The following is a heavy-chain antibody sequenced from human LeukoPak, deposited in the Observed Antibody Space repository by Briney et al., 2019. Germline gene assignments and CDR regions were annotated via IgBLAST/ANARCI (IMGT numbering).Heavy chain of an antibody. CDR2: ISAYNGNT. Sequence: ASVKVSCKASGYTFTSYDINWVRQATGQGLEWMGWISAYNGNTNYAQKLQGRVTMTTDTSTSTAYMELRSLRSDDTAVYYCARVGDSSSWYNYYYYYYMDVWGKGTTVTVSS. CDR1: GYTFTSYD. J-gene: IGHJ6*03. V-gene: IGHV1-18*01. CDR3: ARVGDSSSWYNYYYYYYMDV. D-gene: IGHD6-13*01.